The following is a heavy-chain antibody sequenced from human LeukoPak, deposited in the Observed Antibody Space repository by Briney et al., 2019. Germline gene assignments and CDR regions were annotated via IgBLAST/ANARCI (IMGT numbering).Heavy chain of an antibody. CDR1: GYTFTGYY. D-gene: IGHD2-15*01. Sequence: ASVKVSCXAAGYTFTGYYMFWVRQAHGQGLEWMGRINPNSGGTNYAQKFQGRVTMPRDTSISTAYMELSRLRSDDTAVYYCARGYCSGGSCYSVENWFDPWGQGTLVTVSS. V-gene: IGHV1-2*06. CDR3: ARGYCSGGSCYSVENWFDP. J-gene: IGHJ5*02. CDR2: INPNSGGT.